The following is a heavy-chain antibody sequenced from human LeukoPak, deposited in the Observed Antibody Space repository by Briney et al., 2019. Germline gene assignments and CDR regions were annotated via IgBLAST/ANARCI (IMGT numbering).Heavy chain of an antibody. CDR3: ARIHSAYANS. CDR2: LYYSGTP. D-gene: IGHD5-12*01. Sequence: SETLSLTCSVSGASISSSSYYWGWIRQPPGKGLEWIGSLYYSGTPYYNPSLKSRVTMPLDTSKNQFSLRLSSVTAADTAVYYCARIHSAYANSWGQGTLVSVSS. CDR1: GASISSSSYY. J-gene: IGHJ4*02. V-gene: IGHV4-39*07.